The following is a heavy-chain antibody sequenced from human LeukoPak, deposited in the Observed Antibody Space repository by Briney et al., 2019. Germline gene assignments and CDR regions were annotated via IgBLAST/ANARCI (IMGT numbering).Heavy chain of an antibody. J-gene: IGHJ4*02. Sequence: GASVKVSCKTSGFTLTAYGLSWVRQAPGQWPEWMAWISAYNDNTNYAEKIRGRVTLTADTSTNTAYMALRSLTSDDTAIYYCAREIARGAYGGGNYFDYWGQGTLVSVSS. CDR3: AREIARGAYGGGNYFDY. CDR2: ISAYNDNT. V-gene: IGHV1-18*01. D-gene: IGHD5-12*01. CDR1: GFTLTAYG.